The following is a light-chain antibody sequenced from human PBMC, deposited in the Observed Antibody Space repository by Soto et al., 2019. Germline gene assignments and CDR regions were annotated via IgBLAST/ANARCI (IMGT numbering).Light chain of an antibody. V-gene: IGLV2-14*01. CDR1: SSDVGGYNY. J-gene: IGLJ1*01. CDR2: DVT. Sequence: QSALTQPASVSGSPGQSITISCTGTSSDVGGYNYVSWYQHHPGKAPKLIIYDVTDRPSGISNRFPGSKSGSTASLTISGLQAEDEADYYCCSSTTISTFVFGTGTKVTVL. CDR3: CSSTTISTFV.